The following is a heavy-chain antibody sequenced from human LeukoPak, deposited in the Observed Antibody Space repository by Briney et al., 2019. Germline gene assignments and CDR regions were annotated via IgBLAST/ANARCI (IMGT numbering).Heavy chain of an antibody. D-gene: IGHD2-15*01. Sequence: SETLSLTCTAAGGSISSYYWSWIRQPPGKGLEWIGYIYYSGSTNCNPSLKSRVTISVDTSKNQFSLKLSSVTAADTAVYYCARVLVVVAATAIWFDPWGQGTLVTVSS. J-gene: IGHJ5*02. CDR3: ARVLVVVAATAIWFDP. V-gene: IGHV4-59*01. CDR1: GGSISSYY. CDR2: IYYSGST.